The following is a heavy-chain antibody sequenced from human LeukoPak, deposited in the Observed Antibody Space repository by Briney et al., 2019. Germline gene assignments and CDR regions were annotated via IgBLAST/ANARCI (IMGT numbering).Heavy chain of an antibody. CDR1: GYTFTDCY. V-gene: IGHV1-2*02. D-gene: IGHD5-24*01. J-gene: IGHJ4*02. CDR2: LNPNSGDT. Sequence: GASVKVSCKASGYTFTDCYMHWARQAPGQGLGWMGWLNPNSGDTNYAQKFQGRVSMTRDSSISTAYMDLSDLRSDDTAVYSCARGRNIEMTTMSGGSDYWGQGTLVTVSS. CDR3: ARGRNIEMTTMSGGSDY.